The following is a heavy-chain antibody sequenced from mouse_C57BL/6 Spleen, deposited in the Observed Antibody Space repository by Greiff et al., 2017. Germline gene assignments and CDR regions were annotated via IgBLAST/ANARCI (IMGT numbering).Heavy chain of an antibody. CDR3: ARDPHYYGSSYWDFDV. CDR2: INPNTGGT. CDR1: GYTFTDYN. V-gene: IGHV1-18*01. Sequence: EVQLQQSGPELVKPGASVTIPCKASGYTFTDYNMDWVKQSHGKSLEWIGDINPNTGGTIYNQKFKGKATLTVDKSSSTAYMELRSLTSEDTAVYYCARDPHYYGSSYWDFDVWGTGTTVTVSS. J-gene: IGHJ1*03. D-gene: IGHD1-1*01.